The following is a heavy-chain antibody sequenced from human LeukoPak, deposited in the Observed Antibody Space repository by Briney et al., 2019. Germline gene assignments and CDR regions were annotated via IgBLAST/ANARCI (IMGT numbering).Heavy chain of an antibody. Sequence: SETLSLTCTVSGGSISSHYWSWVRQPPGKGLEWIGNIYDSESTHYKSSLKSRVTISVDTSKNQFSLRLSSVTAADTAVYYCARVLQNYYYLDVWGNGTTVTVSS. D-gene: IGHD3-3*01. CDR2: IYDSEST. CDR3: ARVLQNYYYLDV. V-gene: IGHV4-59*11. CDR1: GGSISSHY. J-gene: IGHJ6*03.